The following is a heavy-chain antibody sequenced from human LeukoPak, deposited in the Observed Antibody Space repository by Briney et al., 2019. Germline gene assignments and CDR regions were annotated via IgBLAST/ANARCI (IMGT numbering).Heavy chain of an antibody. Sequence: GGSLRLSCAASGFTFSSYGMHWVRQAPGKGLEWVAVMSYDGSKKYYADSVKGRFTISRDNSKNTLYLQMNSLRAEDTAVYYCARSGEIHPFDYWGQGTLVTVSS. V-gene: IGHV3-30*03. CDR2: MSYDGSKK. D-gene: IGHD3-10*01. CDR3: ARSGEIHPFDY. J-gene: IGHJ4*02. CDR1: GFTFSSYG.